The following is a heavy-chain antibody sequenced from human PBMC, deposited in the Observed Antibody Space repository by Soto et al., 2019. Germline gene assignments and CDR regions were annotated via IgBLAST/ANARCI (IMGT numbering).Heavy chain of an antibody. J-gene: IGHJ4*02. CDR2: ISGSGGST. Sequence: EVQLLDSGGGLVQPGGSLRLSCAASGFPFATYAMSWVRQTPGKGLEWVSAISGSGGSTHYADSVKGRFTIYRDNSKNIVNLQTTRLRAAATALYYCAKTGDYYNSSAHYGGFDYWRQGTLVTVSS. CDR3: AKTGDYYNSSAHYGGFDY. CDR1: GFPFATYA. V-gene: IGHV3-23*01. D-gene: IGHD3-22*01.